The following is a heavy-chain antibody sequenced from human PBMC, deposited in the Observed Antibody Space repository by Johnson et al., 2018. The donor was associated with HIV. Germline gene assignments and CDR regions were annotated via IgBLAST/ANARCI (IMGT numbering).Heavy chain of an antibody. V-gene: IGHV3-15*01. CDR2: IKSKNDGGTT. CDR3: ARSHTMIVWGGAFDI. J-gene: IGHJ3*02. Sequence: VQLVESGGGLVQSGGSLRLSCGASGFTFSSYWMSWVRQAPGKGLEWVGRIKSKNDGGTTDYAAPGKVRFTISRYISKNKLYLQMNSLRAEATAVYYCARSHTMIVWGGAFDIWGQGTLVTVSS. CDR1: GFTFSSYW. D-gene: IGHD3-22*01.